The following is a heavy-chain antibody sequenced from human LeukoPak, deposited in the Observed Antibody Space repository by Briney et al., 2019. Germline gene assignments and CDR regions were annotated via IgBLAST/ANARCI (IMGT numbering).Heavy chain of an antibody. D-gene: IGHD2-2*01. J-gene: IGHJ6*02. Sequence: PGGSLRLSCAASGFTFDDYVMHWVRQAPGRGLEWVSGISANSANIGYADSVKGRFTLSRDNAKNSLYLQMNSLRTEDTALYYCARDFRTGCNYYFYGMDVWGRGTTVTVSS. V-gene: IGHV3-9*01. CDR1: GFTFDDYV. CDR3: ARDFRTGCNYYFYGMDV. CDR2: ISANSANI.